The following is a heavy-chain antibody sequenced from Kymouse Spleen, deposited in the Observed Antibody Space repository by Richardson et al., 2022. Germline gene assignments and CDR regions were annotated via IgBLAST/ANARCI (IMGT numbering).Heavy chain of an antibody. D-gene: IGHD3-22*01. V-gene: IGHV3-33*01. Sequence: QVQLVESGGGVVQPGRSLRLSCAASGFTFSSYGMHWVRQAPGKGLEWVAVIWYDGSNKYYADSVKGRFTISRDNSKNTLYLQMNSLRAEDTAVYYCARDRVYYYDSSGYPDYWGQGTLVTVSS. CDR1: GFTFSSYG. CDR2: IWYDGSNK. J-gene: IGHJ4*02. CDR3: ARDRVYYYDSSGYPDY.